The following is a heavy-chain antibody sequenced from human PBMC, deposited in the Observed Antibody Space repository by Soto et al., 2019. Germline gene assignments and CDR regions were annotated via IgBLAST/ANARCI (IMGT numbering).Heavy chain of an antibody. CDR2: ISSSSSSTI. D-gene: IGHD2-15*01. V-gene: IGHV3-48*02. Sequence: GGSLRLSCAASGFTFSSYSMNWVRQAPGKGLEWVSYISSSSSSTIYYADSVKGRFTISRDNAKNSLYLQMNSLRDEDTAVYYCARGLYCSGGSCYPKENWFDPWGQGTLVTVSS. CDR1: GFTFSSYS. CDR3: ARGLYCSGGSCYPKENWFDP. J-gene: IGHJ5*02.